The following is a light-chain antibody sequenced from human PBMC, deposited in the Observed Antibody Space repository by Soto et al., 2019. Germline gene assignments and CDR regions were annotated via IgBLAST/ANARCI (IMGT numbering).Light chain of an antibody. CDR3: HQYNIEPWA. V-gene: IGKV1-5*01. CDR1: QSISSW. CDR2: DAS. Sequence: DIQMTQSPSTLSASVGDRVTITCRASQSISSWLAWYQQKPGKAPKLLIYDASLLESGVSSRFSGSGSGTESTLTISSLQPDDLATYSSHQYNIEPWACGQGTKVDIK. J-gene: IGKJ1*01.